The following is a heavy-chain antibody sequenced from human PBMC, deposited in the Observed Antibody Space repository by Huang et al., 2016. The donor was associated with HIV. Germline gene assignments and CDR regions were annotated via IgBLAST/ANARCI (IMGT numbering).Heavy chain of an antibody. CDR2: IIPICGTA. Sequence: QVLLVQSGAEVRKPGSSVKVSCTAFGGTFSRYAISWVRQAPGTGIEWMGGIIPICGTANYTQKFQGRVTITVDESTNTGYMELTRLTSEETAVYYCARTAYSYGFRQGYNWFDPWGQGTPVTVSS. D-gene: IGHD5-18*01. CDR3: ARTAYSYGFRQGYNWFDP. V-gene: IGHV1-69*13. J-gene: IGHJ5*02. CDR1: GGTFSRYA.